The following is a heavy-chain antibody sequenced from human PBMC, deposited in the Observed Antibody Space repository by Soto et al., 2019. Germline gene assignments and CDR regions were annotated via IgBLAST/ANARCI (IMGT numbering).Heavy chain of an antibody. CDR1: GYTFTGYY. V-gene: IGHV1-2*02. Sequence: ASVKVXCXASGYTFTGYYMHWVRQAPGQGLEWMGWINPNSGGTNYAQKFQGRVTMTRDTSISTAYMELSRLRSDDTAVYYCARSGRFYYYDSSGSDDAFDIWGQGTMVTVSS. J-gene: IGHJ3*02. CDR2: INPNSGGT. CDR3: ARSGRFYYYDSSGSDDAFDI. D-gene: IGHD3-22*01.